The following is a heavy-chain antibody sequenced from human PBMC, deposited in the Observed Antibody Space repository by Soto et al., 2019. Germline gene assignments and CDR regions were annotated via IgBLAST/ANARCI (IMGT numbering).Heavy chain of an antibody. J-gene: IGHJ4*02. CDR2: INAGNGNT. V-gene: IGHV1-3*05. CDR1: GYTFTNYA. CDR3: ARVSGYDLPDY. D-gene: IGHD5-12*01. Sequence: QVQLVQSGAEEKKPVASVKVSCKASGYTFTNYATHWVRQAPGQRLEWMGWINAGNGNTKYSQKFQGRVTITRDTSASTAYRELSSLRSEATAVYYCARVSGYDLPDYWGQGTLVTVSS.